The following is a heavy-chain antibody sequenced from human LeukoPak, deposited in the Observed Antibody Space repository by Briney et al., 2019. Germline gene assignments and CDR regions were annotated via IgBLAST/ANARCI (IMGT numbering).Heavy chain of an antibody. J-gene: IGHJ6*02. D-gene: IGHD2-15*01. CDR2: IYYSGST. Sequence: SETLSLTCTVSGGSISSYYWSWIRQPPGKGLEWIGYIYYSGSTNYNPSLKSRVTISVDTSKNQFSLKLSSVTAADTAVYYCARAFVGDHYGMDVWGRGTTVTVSS. V-gene: IGHV4-59*01. CDR3: ARAFVGDHYGMDV. CDR1: GGSISSYY.